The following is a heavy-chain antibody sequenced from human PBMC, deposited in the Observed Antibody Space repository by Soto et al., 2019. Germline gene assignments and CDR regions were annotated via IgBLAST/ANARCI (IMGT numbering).Heavy chain of an antibody. J-gene: IGHJ6*02. CDR2: IVVGSGNT. CDR3: AAEYSSSSAPYYYYYGMDV. V-gene: IGHV1-58*01. CDR1: GFTFTSSA. D-gene: IGHD6-6*01. Sequence: QMQLVQSGPEVKKPGTSVKVSCKASGFTFTSSAVQWVRQARGQRLEWIGWIVVGSGNTNYAQKFQERVTITRDMSTSTAYMELSSLRSEDTAVYYCAAEYSSSSAPYYYYYGMDVWGQGTTVTVSS.